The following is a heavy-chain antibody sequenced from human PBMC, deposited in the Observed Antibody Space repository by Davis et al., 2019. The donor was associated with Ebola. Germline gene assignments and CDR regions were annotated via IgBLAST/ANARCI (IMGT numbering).Heavy chain of an antibody. CDR2: IAYEGRYE. CDR1: GITFSRYA. Sequence: GESLKISCAVSGITFSRYAMHWVRQAPGKGLEGVTDIAYEGRYESYAESVKGRFTISRDNSKSTLYLQMNSLRLEDTAMYYCVRVGGSYRWPLGMDVWGQGTTVTVSA. V-gene: IGHV3-30*04. CDR3: VRVGGSYRWPLGMDV. D-gene: IGHD3-16*02. J-gene: IGHJ6*01.